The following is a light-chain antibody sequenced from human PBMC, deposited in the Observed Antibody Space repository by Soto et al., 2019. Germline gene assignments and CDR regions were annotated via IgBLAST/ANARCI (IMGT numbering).Light chain of an antibody. CDR2: KAS. J-gene: IGKJ1*01. V-gene: IGKV1-5*03. Sequence: DIQMTQSPSTLSASVGDRVTITCRASQSISNWLAWYQQKSGKAPKLLIYKASTLESGVPSRFSGSGSGTEFSLTISSLQPDDYATYHCHHYNDSSGTFGQGTKLDMK. CDR1: QSISNW. CDR3: HHYNDSSGT.